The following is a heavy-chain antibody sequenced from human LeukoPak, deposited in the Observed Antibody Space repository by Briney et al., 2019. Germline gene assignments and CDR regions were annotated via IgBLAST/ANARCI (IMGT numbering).Heavy chain of an antibody. V-gene: IGHV3-33*06. Sequence: GGSLRLSCAASGFTFSSYGMHWVRQAPGKGLEWVAVIWYDGSNKYYADSVKGRFTISRDNSKNTLYLQMNSLRAEDTAVYYCAKGAIFGVDPFDYWGQGTLVTVSS. CDR1: GFTFSSYG. J-gene: IGHJ4*02. D-gene: IGHD3-3*01. CDR3: AKGAIFGVDPFDY. CDR2: IWYDGSNK.